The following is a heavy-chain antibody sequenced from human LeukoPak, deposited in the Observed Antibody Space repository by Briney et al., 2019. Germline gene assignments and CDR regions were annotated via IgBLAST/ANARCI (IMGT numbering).Heavy chain of an antibody. CDR3: ARDVRIVSRYFGY. CDR1: GGSISSSSCY. J-gene: IGHJ4*02. D-gene: IGHD3-22*01. V-gene: IGHV4-39*06. CDR2: IYYSGKT. Sequence: SETLSLTCTVSGGSISSSSCYWGWIRQPPGKGLEWIGSIYYSGKTYNNQSLKSRVTISVDTSKNQFPLKLSSVTAADTAVYYCARDVRIVSRYFGYWGQGSLVTVSS.